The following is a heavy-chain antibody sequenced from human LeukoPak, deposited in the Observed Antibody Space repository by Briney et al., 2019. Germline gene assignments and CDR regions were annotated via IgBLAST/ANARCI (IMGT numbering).Heavy chain of an antibody. J-gene: IGHJ3*02. V-gene: IGHV3-66*01. CDR3: ARDLSSAPEVNTIFGEDKGWAFDI. CDR2: IYSGGST. D-gene: IGHD3-3*01. CDR1: GFTVSSNY. Sequence: PGGSLRLSCAASGFTVSSNYMSWVRQAPGKGLEWVSVIYSGGSTYYADSVKGRFTISRDNSKNTLYLQMNSLRAEDTAVYYCARDLSSAPEVNTIFGEDKGWAFDIWGQGTKVTVSS.